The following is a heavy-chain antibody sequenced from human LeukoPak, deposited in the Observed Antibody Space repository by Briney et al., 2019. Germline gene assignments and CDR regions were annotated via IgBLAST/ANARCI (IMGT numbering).Heavy chain of an antibody. CDR3: ARMYYFDSGSLGEAFDV. CDR1: GFTSSTYE. J-gene: IGHJ3*01. V-gene: IGHV3-48*03. CDR2: ISESGGS. Sequence: GGYLRLSGAAYGFTSSTYEMEWVRHAPGNGLEWISYISESGGSIYEDSVKGRFTISRDNAKNSLYLQMNSLRAEDTAMYYCARMYYFDSGSLGEAFDVWGQGTLVTVSS. D-gene: IGHD3-10*01.